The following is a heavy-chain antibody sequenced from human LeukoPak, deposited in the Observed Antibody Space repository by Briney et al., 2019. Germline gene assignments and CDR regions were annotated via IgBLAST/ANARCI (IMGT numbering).Heavy chain of an antibody. V-gene: IGHV3-15*01. CDR1: GFTFSEAW. Sequence: GGSLRLSCAASGFTFSEAWMSWVRQAPGKGLEWVGRIQRKTDGWTTDYAAPVKGRFTISRDDSKTTLYLQMNSLKTEDTAVYYCTTDDYGYWGQGTLVNVSS. J-gene: IGHJ4*02. D-gene: IGHD4-17*01. CDR2: IQRKTDGWTT. CDR3: TTDDYGY.